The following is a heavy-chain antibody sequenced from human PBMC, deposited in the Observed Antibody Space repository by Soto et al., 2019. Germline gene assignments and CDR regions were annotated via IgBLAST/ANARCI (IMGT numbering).Heavy chain of an antibody. V-gene: IGHV4-31*03. CDR1: GGSISSGGYY. CDR3: ARVSVLMVYANPTKPREIDY. CDR2: IYYSGST. Sequence: QVQLQESGPGLVKPSQTLSLTCTVSGGSISSGGYYWSWFRQHPGKGLEWIGYIYYSGSTYYNPSLKSRVTISVDTSKNQFSLKLSSVTAADTAVYYCARVSVLMVYANPTKPREIDYWGQGTLVTVSS. D-gene: IGHD2-8*01. J-gene: IGHJ4*02.